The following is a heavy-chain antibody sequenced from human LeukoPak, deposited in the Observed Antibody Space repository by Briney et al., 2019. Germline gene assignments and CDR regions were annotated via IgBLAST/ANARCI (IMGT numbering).Heavy chain of an antibody. CDR2: IYYSGST. J-gene: IGHJ4*02. CDR3: ARVGRGYYGSGSYFPDY. CDR1: GGSISSGGYY. Sequence: SETLSLTCTVSGGSISSGGYYCSWIRQHPGKGLEWIGYIYYSGSTYYNPSLKSRVTISVDTSKNQFSLKLSSVNAADTAVYSCARVGRGYYGSGSYFPDYWGQGTLVTVSS. D-gene: IGHD3-10*01. V-gene: IGHV4-31*03.